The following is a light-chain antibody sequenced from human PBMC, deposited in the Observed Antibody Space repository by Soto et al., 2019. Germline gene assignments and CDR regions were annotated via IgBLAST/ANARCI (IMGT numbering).Light chain of an antibody. Sequence: QSVLTQPASVCGSPGQSITISCTGTSSDVGAYNYVSWYQQHPGEAPKLIIYGVTNRPSGVSYRFSGSKSDYTASLTISGLQAEDEADYYCSSYSTSFFYVFGTGTKVTVL. V-gene: IGLV2-14*01. CDR3: SSYSTSFFYV. J-gene: IGLJ1*01. CDR2: GVT. CDR1: SSDVGAYNY.